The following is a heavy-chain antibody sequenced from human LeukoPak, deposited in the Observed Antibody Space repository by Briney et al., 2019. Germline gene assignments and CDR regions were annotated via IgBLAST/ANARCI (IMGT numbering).Heavy chain of an antibody. CDR3: ARHYYDSSGYYTLDY. D-gene: IGHD3-22*01. J-gene: IGHJ4*02. V-gene: IGHV4-59*08. Sequence: SETLSLTCTVSGGSISSYYWSWIRQPPGKGLEWIGYIYYSGSTNYNPSLKSRVTISVGTSKNQFSLKLSSVTAADTAVYYCARHYYDSSGYYTLDYWGQGTLVTVSS. CDR2: IYYSGST. CDR1: GGSISSYY.